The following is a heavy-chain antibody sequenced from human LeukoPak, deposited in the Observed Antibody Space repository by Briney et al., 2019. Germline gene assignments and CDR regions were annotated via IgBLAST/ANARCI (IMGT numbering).Heavy chain of an antibody. CDR2: INWNGGST. CDR1: GFTFDDYG. V-gene: IGHV3-20*04. D-gene: IGHD2-15*01. J-gene: IGHJ4*02. CDR3: ASGVVAANYLDY. Sequence: PGESLRLSCATSGFTFDDYGMSWIRQAPGKGLEWVSGINWNGGSTGYADSVNRRFSISRKNANNALDPQMNNQSADDTAYYYIASGVVAANYLDYWRQGTLVTVPS.